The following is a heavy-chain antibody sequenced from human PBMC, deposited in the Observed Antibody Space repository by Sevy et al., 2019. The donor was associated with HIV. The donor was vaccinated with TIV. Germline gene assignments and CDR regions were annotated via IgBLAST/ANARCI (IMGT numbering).Heavy chain of an antibody. CDR2: IKQDMSEK. D-gene: IGHD3-22*01. CDR1: GFTFSSYW. J-gene: IGHJ4*02. Sequence: LSLTCAASGFTFSSYWMTWVRQAPGKGLEWVANIKQDMSEKYYAESVKGRFTISRDNARNSLYLQMESLRAEDTAVYYCARAQQVTMLVVIGGLYFDFWGQGTLVTVSS. CDR3: ARAQQVTMLVVIGGLYFDF. V-gene: IGHV3-7*01.